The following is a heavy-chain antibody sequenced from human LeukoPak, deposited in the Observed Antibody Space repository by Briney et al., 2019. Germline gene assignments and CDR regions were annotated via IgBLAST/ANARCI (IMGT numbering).Heavy chain of an antibody. CDR2: ISSRSSTI. CDR1: GFTFSGYT. J-gene: IGHJ6*02. CDR3: VREEGWSFYYAMDV. Sequence: PGGSLRLSCAASGFTFSGYTMNWVRQAPGKGLEWISHISSRSSTIYYADSVKGRFSISRDNAKNSLYLQMDNLRADDTAVYYCVREEGWSFYYAMDVWGQGTTVTVSS. V-gene: IGHV3-48*04.